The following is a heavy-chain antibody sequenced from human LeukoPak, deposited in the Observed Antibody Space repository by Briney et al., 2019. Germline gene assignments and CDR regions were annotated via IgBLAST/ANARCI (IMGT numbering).Heavy chain of an antibody. Sequence: PGGSLRLSCAASRFTFSSYAMSWVRQAPGKGLEWVSAISGSGGSTYYADSVKGRFTISRDNSKNTLYLQMNSLRAEDTAVYYCAKSGGQQLPYYYYGMDVWGQGTTVTVSS. J-gene: IGHJ6*02. V-gene: IGHV3-23*01. D-gene: IGHD6-13*01. CDR2: ISGSGGST. CDR3: AKSGGQQLPYYYYGMDV. CDR1: RFTFSSYA.